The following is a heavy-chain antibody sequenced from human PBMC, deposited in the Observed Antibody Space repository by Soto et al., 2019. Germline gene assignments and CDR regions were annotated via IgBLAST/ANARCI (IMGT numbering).Heavy chain of an antibody. Sequence: SVKVSCKXSGGTFSSYAISWVRQAPGQGLEWMGGIIPIFGTANYAQKFQGRVTITADESTSTAYMELSSLRSEDTAVYYCARELSPSVAAAGSDYWGQGTLVTVSS. CDR1: GGTFSSYA. CDR3: ARELSPSVAAAGSDY. V-gene: IGHV1-69*13. D-gene: IGHD6-13*01. J-gene: IGHJ4*02. CDR2: IIPIFGTA.